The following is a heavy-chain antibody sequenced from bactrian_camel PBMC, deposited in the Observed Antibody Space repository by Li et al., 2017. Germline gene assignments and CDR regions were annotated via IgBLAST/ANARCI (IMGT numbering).Heavy chain of an antibody. V-gene: IGHV3S40*01. D-gene: IGHD8*01. CDR3: AAWSEACTRLIPGGFSY. CDR2: ISRRGGST. CDR1: GVTFSSWC. J-gene: IGHJ6*01. Sequence: DVQLVESGGGSVRAGGSLRLSCGYSGVTFSSWCMGWFRQTPGKEREGVASISRRGGSTLTDSVKGRFTISQDNVKNTVYLQMNDLKPEDTAMYYCAAWSEACTRLIPGGFSYWGQGTQVTVS.